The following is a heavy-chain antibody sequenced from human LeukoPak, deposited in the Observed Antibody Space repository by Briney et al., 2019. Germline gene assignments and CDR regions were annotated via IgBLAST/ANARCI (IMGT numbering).Heavy chain of an antibody. J-gene: IGHJ4*02. V-gene: IGHV3-30*03. D-gene: IGHD5-24*01. CDR3: ARDGSGDGYNYEGYFDY. CDR1: GFTFSSYG. Sequence: PGGSLRLSCAASGFTFSSYGMHWVRQAPGKGLEWVAVISYDGSNKYYADSVKGRFTISRDNSKNTLYLQMNSLRAEDTAVYYCARDGSGDGYNYEGYFDYWGQGTLVTVSS. CDR2: ISYDGSNK.